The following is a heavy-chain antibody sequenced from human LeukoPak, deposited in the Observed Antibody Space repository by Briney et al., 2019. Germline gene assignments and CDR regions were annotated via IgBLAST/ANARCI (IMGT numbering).Heavy chain of an antibody. V-gene: IGHV1-2*02. Sequence: GASVKVSCKASGYTFTGYYMHWVRQAPGQGLEWMGWINPNSGGTSYAQKFQGRVTMTRDTSISTAYMELSRLRSDDTAVYYCARPSSIAVAGTHFQHWGQGTLVTVSS. D-gene: IGHD6-19*01. CDR1: GYTFTGYY. CDR2: INPNSGGT. J-gene: IGHJ1*01. CDR3: ARPSSIAVAGTHFQH.